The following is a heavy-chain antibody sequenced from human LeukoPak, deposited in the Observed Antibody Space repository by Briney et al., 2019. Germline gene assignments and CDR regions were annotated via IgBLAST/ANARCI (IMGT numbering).Heavy chain of an antibody. V-gene: IGHV4-39*01. CDR2: IYYSGST. D-gene: IGHD3-16*01. CDR1: GGAISGRRDY. Sequence: PSETLSLTCTVSGGAISGRRDYWGWFRQPPGKGLEWIASIYYSGSTHYNPSLKSRVTISVDTSRNQFSLELRSATAADSAMYYCARSVSRGEPGGAFDIWGQGTMVTVSS. J-gene: IGHJ3*02. CDR3: ARSVSRGEPGGAFDI.